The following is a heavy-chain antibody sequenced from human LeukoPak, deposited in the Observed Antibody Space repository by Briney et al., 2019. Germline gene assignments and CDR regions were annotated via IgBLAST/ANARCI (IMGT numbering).Heavy chain of an antibody. V-gene: IGHV1-46*03. D-gene: IGHD6-6*01. J-gene: IGHJ4*02. Sequence: ASVKVSCKASGFTFTSYYMHWVRQAPGQGLERMGIINPSGVSTTYAQKFQGRVTMTTDTSASTVYMELSSLRSEDTAVYYCAREFSSSWGPFDYWGQGTLVTVSS. CDR3: AREFSSSWGPFDY. CDR2: INPSGVST. CDR1: GFTFTSYY.